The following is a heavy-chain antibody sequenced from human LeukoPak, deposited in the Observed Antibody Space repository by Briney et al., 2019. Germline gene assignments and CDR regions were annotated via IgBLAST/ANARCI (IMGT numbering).Heavy chain of an antibody. Sequence: QSGGSLRLSCAASGFTFSSYAMSWVRQAPGKGLEWVSGISNSGYSAFYADSVKGRFTISRDSPKKTLYLQMDSLRAEDAAVDYCAKASSDYDKLPFFDYWGQGTPVTVSS. CDR3: AKASSDYDKLPFFDY. CDR2: ISNSGYSA. V-gene: IGHV3-23*01. J-gene: IGHJ4*02. CDR1: GFTFSSYA. D-gene: IGHD5-12*01.